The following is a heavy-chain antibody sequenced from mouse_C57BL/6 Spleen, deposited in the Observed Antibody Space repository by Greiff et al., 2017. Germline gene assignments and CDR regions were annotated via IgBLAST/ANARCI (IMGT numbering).Heavy chain of an antibody. CDR2: IDPSDSYT. J-gene: IGHJ4*01. CDR3: ARRGKYYGSSYGYAMDY. D-gene: IGHD1-1*01. V-gene: IGHV1-50*01. CDR1: GYTFTSYW. Sequence: VQLQQSGAELVKPGASVKLSCKASGYTFTSYWMQWVKQRPGQGLEWIGEIDPSDSYTNYNQKFKGKATLTVDTSSSTAYMQLSSLTSEDSAVYYCARRGKYYGSSYGYAMDYWGQGTSVTVSS.